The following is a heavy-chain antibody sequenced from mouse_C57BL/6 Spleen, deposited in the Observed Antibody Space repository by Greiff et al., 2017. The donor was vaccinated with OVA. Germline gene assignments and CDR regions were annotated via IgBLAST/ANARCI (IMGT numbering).Heavy chain of an antibody. J-gene: IGHJ3*01. CDR3: ASPDYGSSPLFAY. CDR2: ISSGSSTI. Sequence: EVNLVESGGGLVKPGGSLKLSCAASGFTFSDYGMHWVRQAPEKGLEWVAYISSGSSTIYYADTVKGRFTISRDNAKNTLFLQMTSLRSEDTAMYYCASPDYGSSPLFAYWGQGTLVTVSA. CDR1: GFTFSDYG. V-gene: IGHV5-17*01. D-gene: IGHD1-1*01.